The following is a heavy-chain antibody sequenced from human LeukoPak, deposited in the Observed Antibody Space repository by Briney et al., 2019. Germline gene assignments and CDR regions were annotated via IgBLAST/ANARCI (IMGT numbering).Heavy chain of an antibody. CDR3: ATDIVVVPAATGGGGY. D-gene: IGHD2-2*01. CDR1: GYTFTSYG. J-gene: IGHJ4*02. Sequence: ASVKVSCKASGYTFTSYGISWVRQAPGQGLEWMGWINPNSGGTNYAQKFQGRVTMTRDTSISTAYMELSRLRSDDTAVYYCATDIVVVPAATGGGGYWGQGTLVTVSS. CDR2: INPNSGGT. V-gene: IGHV1-2*02.